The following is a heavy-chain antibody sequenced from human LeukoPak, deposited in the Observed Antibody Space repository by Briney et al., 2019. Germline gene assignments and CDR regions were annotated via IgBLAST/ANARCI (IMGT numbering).Heavy chain of an antibody. Sequence: ASVKVSCKASGYTFTSYDINWVRQATGQGLEWMGWISAYNGNTNYAQKLQGRVTMTTDTSTSTAYMELRSLRSDDTAVYYCARVSSEGSGWVSYYYYGMDVWGQGTTVTVSS. CDR3: ARVSSEGSGWVSYYYYGMDV. D-gene: IGHD6-19*01. CDR1: GYTFTSYD. J-gene: IGHJ6*02. CDR2: ISAYNGNT. V-gene: IGHV1-18*01.